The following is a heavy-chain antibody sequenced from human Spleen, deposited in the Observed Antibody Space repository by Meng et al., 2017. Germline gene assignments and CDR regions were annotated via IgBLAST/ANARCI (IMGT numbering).Heavy chain of an antibody. Sequence: SLKISCAASGFTFDDYAMHWVRPAPGKGLEWISGIGCNSGSVVYADSVKGRFTISRDNSKNMLYLQMHSLRAEDTAVYYCATERYYYDTSGPNAFDIWGQGTMVTVSS. CDR3: ATERYYYDTSGPNAFDI. J-gene: IGHJ3*02. D-gene: IGHD3-22*01. V-gene: IGHV3-9*01. CDR2: IGCNSGSV. CDR1: GFTFDDYA.